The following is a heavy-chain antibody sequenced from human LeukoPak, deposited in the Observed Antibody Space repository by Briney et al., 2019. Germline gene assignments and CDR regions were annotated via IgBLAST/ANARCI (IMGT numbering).Heavy chain of an antibody. D-gene: IGHD2-15*01. CDR2: ISYDGSNK. CDR1: GFTFSSYG. Sequence: GGSLRLSCSASGFTFSSYGMHWVRQAPGKGLEWVAVISYDGSNKYYADSVKGRFTISRDNSKNTLYLQMNSLRAEDTAVYYCAKGAAATVYSAFDPWGQGTLVTVSS. J-gene: IGHJ5*02. CDR3: AKGAAATVYSAFDP. V-gene: IGHV3-30*18.